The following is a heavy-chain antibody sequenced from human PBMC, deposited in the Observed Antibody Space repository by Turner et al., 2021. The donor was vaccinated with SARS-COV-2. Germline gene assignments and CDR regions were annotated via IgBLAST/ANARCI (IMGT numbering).Heavy chain of an antibody. D-gene: IGHD6-19*01. CDR1: GFTFINHG. J-gene: IGHJ4*02. CDR3: ARGCGGSSGCFLIDY. CDR2: IWNDGSNK. V-gene: IGHV3-33*01. Sequence: QVQLVESGGGVVQPGRSLSLSCEASGFTFINHGMHWARQAPGKGLEWVTIIWNDGSNKYYTDSVRGRFTISRDKSKNTLYLQMNSLRAEDTAVYYCARGCGGSSGCFLIDYWGQGTLVTVSS.